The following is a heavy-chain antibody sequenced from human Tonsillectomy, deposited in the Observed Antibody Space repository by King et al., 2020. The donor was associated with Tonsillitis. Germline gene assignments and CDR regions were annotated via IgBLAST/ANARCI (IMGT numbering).Heavy chain of an antibody. CDR3: AKTDYYGSGWATWRRKPCGPHDY. CDR1: GFTFSSYA. Sequence: QLVQSGGGLVQPGGSLRLSCAASGFTFSSYAMSWVRQAPGKGLEWVSAISGSGGSTYYADSVKGRFTISRDNSKNTLYLQMNSLRAEDTAVYYCAKTDYYGSGWATWRRKPCGPHDYWGKGTLVTVSS. J-gene: IGHJ4*02. CDR2: ISGSGGST. D-gene: IGHD3-10*01. V-gene: IGHV3-23*04.